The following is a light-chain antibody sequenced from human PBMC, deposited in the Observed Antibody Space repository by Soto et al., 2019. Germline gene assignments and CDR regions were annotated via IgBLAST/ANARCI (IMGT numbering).Light chain of an antibody. CDR3: QQYNNWRWT. J-gene: IGKJ1*01. Sequence: EIVMTQSPATLSVSPGERATLSCRASQSVGSNFAWFQQSPGQAPRLLIYGASTRAAGVSARFSGSGSGTEFTLTIKSLQSEDSAVYYCQQYNNWRWTFGQGTKVDIK. CDR1: QSVGSN. V-gene: IGKV3-15*01. CDR2: GAS.